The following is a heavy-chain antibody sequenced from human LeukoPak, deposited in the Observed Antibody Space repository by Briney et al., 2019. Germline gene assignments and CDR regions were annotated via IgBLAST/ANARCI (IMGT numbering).Heavy chain of an antibody. CDR3: AHFWSGYSYYFDY. D-gene: IGHD3-3*02. CDR1: GLTFSSYA. Sequence: GGSLRLSCAASGLTFSSYAMSWVRQAPGKGLEWVSAISGSGGSTYYADSVKGRFTISRDNSKNTLYLQMNSLRAEDTAVYYCAHFWSGYSYYFDYWGQGTLVTVSS. J-gene: IGHJ4*02. CDR2: ISGSGGST. V-gene: IGHV3-23*01.